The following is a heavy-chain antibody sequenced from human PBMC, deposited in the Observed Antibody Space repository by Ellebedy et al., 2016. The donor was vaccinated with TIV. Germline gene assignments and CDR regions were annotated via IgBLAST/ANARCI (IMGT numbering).Heavy chain of an antibody. J-gene: IGHJ4*02. CDR3: ARLRGGYSYGDYYFDY. D-gene: IGHD5-18*01. CDR2: MYYSGNT. CDR1: GASISSSSYY. Sequence: SETLSLTCTVSGASISSSSYYWGWIRQPPGKGLEWIGSMYYSGNTYYSPSLKSRVTISVDTSKKQFSLKLSSVTAADTAVYYCARLRGGYSYGDYYFDYWGQGTLVTVSS. V-gene: IGHV4-39*01.